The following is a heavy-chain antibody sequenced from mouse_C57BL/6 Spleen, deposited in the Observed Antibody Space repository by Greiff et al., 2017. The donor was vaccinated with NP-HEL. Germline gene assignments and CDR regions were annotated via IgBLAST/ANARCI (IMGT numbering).Heavy chain of an antibody. D-gene: IGHD1-3*01. Sequence: VQLQQSGPVLVKPGASVKMSCKASGYTFTDYYMNWVKQSHGKSLEWIGVINPYNGGTSYNQKFKGKATLTVDKSSSTAYMELNSLTSEDSAVYYCARAVAHFDYWGQGTTLTVSS. J-gene: IGHJ2*01. CDR3: ARAVAHFDY. CDR2: INPYNGGT. CDR1: GYTFTDYY. V-gene: IGHV1-19*01.